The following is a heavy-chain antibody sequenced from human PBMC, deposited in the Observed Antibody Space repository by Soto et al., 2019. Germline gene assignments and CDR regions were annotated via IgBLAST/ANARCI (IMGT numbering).Heavy chain of an antibody. V-gene: IGHV4-34*01. J-gene: IGHJ5*02. CDR3: ARAGAVILVVPAAKRNWFDP. CDR2: INHSGST. CDR1: GGSFSGYY. Sequence: SETLSLTCAVYGGSFSGYYWSWIRQPPGKGLEWIGEINHSGSTNYNPSLKSRVTISVDTSKNQFSLKLSSVTAADTAVYYCARAGAVILVVPAAKRNWFDPWGQGTLVTVYS. D-gene: IGHD2-2*01.